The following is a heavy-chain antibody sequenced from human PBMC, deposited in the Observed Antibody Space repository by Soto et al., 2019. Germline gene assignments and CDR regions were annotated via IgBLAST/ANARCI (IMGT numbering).Heavy chain of an antibody. Sequence: QVQLMQSGAEVKKPGASVKVSCKASGNTFTNYYIHWVRQAPGQGLEWMGTINPSVGHTTYSQNFLGRVTMTRDTSTSTLYMELTSLTSDDTAVYYCARGGHVVVVTAAFDYWGQGTLVTVSS. CDR1: GNTFTNYY. CDR2: INPSVGHT. V-gene: IGHV1-46*01. D-gene: IGHD2-21*02. J-gene: IGHJ4*02. CDR3: ARGGHVVVVTAAFDY.